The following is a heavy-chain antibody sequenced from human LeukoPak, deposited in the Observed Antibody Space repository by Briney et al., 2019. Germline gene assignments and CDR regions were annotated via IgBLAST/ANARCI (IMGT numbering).Heavy chain of an antibody. CDR3: ARADCSGSTCYLRRSWFDP. V-gene: IGHV3-21*01. Sequence: GGSLRLSCAASGFTFSSYAMSWVRQAPGKGLEWVSSISTSSRYIYYRDSVKGRFTISRDDAKNSLYLQMNSLRVEDTAVYYCARADCSGSTCYLRRSWFDPWGQGTLVTVSS. CDR1: GFTFSSYA. J-gene: IGHJ5*02. D-gene: IGHD2-2*01. CDR2: ISTSSRYI.